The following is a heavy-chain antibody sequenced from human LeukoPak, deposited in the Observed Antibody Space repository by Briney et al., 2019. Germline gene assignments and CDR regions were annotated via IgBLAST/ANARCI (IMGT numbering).Heavy chain of an antibody. CDR1: GYTFTSYD. J-gene: IGHJ4*02. D-gene: IGHD3-10*01. CDR3: AKDHYMVVVRGVIPY. Sequence: ASVKVSCKASGYTFTSYDINWVRQATGQGLEWMGWMNPNSGNTGYAQKFQGRVTMTRNTSISTAYMELSSLRSEDTAVYYCAKDHYMVVVRGVIPYWGQGTLVTVSS. V-gene: IGHV1-8*01. CDR2: MNPNSGNT.